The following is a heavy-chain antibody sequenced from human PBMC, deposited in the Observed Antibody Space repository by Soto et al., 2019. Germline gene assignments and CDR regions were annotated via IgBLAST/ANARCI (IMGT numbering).Heavy chain of an antibody. V-gene: IGHV3-66*01. J-gene: IGHJ4*02. Sequence: GGSLRLSCAASGFIVSSNYMSWVRQAPGKGLEWVSLVQSGGSTYYADSVKGRFTISRDNSKNTLYLQMNSLRAEDTAVYYCARAPGYSGYDSDLFDYWGQGTLVTVSS. CDR2: VQSGGST. CDR1: GFIVSSNY. D-gene: IGHD5-12*01. CDR3: ARAPGYSGYDSDLFDY.